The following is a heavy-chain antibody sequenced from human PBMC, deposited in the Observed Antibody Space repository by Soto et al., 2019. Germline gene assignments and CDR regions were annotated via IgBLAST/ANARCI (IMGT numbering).Heavy chain of an antibody. CDR1: GFTFSSYG. J-gene: IGHJ4*02. V-gene: IGHV3-33*01. CDR2: IWYDGSNK. Sequence: GGSLRLSCAASGFTFSSYGMHWVRQAPGKGLEWVAVIWYDGSNKYYADSVKGRFTISRDNSKNTLYLQMNSLRAEDTAVYYCARDAHAGPFDYWGQGTLVTVSS. D-gene: IGHD3-10*01. CDR3: ARDAHAGPFDY.